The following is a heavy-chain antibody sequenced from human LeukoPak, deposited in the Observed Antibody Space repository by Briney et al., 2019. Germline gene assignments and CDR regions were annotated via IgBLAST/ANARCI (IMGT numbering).Heavy chain of an antibody. CDR1: GDSISSGNY. CDR3: ARDLGTMIAVDWFDP. Sequence: SETLSLTCTVSGDSISSGNYWGWIRQPAGKGLEWIRRIYTSGSTNYNPSLKSRVTMSVDTSKNQFSLKLSSVTAADTAVYYCARDLGTMIAVDWFDPWGQGTLVTVSS. D-gene: IGHD3-22*01. CDR2: IYTSGST. V-gene: IGHV4-4*07. J-gene: IGHJ5*02.